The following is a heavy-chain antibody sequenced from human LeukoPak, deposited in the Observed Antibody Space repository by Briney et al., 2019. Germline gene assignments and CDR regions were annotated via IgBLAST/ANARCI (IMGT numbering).Heavy chain of an antibody. V-gene: IGHV3-72*01. J-gene: IGHJ4*02. CDR1: GFIFSDHY. D-gene: IGHD2-8*01. CDR3: VRGRNGFDY. Sequence: GRSLRLSCAASGFIFSDHYMDWVRQAPGKGLEWVGRSRDKAHSHTTEYGASVKGRFTVSRDNSKNSLYLQMNSLKTEDTAVYYCVRGRNGFDYWGPGTLVTVS. CDR2: SRDKAHSHTT.